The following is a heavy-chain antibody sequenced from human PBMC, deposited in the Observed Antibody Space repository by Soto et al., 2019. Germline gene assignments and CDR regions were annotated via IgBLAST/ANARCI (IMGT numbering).Heavy chain of an antibody. D-gene: IGHD3-10*01. CDR1: GFTFSSYG. Sequence: QVQLVESGGGVVQPGRSLRLSCAASGFTFSSYGMHWVRQAPGKGLEWVAVIWYDGSSKYYADSVKGRFTISRDNSKNTLYLQMNSLRAEDTAVYYCARDEGLGVNYYYYGMDVWDQGTTVTVSS. J-gene: IGHJ6*02. CDR2: IWYDGSSK. CDR3: ARDEGLGVNYYYYGMDV. V-gene: IGHV3-33*01.